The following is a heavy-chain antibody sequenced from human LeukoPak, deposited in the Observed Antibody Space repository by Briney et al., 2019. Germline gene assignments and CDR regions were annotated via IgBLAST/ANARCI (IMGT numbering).Heavy chain of an antibody. Sequence: SETLSLTCAVYGGSFSGYYWSWIRQPPGKGLEWIGEINHSGSTNYNPSLKSRVTISVDTSKNQFPLKLSSVTAADTAVYYCARVEYSRNYYYYGMDVWGQGTTVTVSS. D-gene: IGHD6-6*01. CDR2: INHSGST. J-gene: IGHJ6*02. CDR3: ARVEYSRNYYYYGMDV. CDR1: GGSFSGYY. V-gene: IGHV4-34*01.